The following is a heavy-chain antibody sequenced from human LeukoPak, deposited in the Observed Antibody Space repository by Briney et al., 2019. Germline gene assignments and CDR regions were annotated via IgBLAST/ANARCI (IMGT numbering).Heavy chain of an antibody. V-gene: IGHV3-30*04. D-gene: IGHD3-10*01. CDR3: ARNNWFGEFENWFDP. Sequence: PGGSLRLSCAASGFTFSSYAMHWVRQAPGKGLEWVAVISYDGSNKYYADSVKGRFTISRDNVKNSLYLRMNSLRAEDTAVYYCARNNWFGEFENWFDPWGQGTLVTVSS. J-gene: IGHJ5*02. CDR2: ISYDGSNK. CDR1: GFTFSSYA.